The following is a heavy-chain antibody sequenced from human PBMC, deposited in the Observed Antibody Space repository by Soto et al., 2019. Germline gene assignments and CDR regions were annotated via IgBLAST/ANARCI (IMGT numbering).Heavy chain of an antibody. J-gene: IGHJ4*02. CDR3: ARGWEYDILFDY. CDR2: IYYSGST. CDR1: GGSISSGGYY. V-gene: IGHV4-31*03. Sequence: QVQLQESGPGLVKPSQTLSLTCTVSGGSISSGGYYWSWIRQHPGKGLEWIGYIYYSGSTYYNPSSKRRXXIXVXXSQNQFSLKLSSVTAADTAVYYCARGWEYDILFDYWGQGTLVTVSS. D-gene: IGHD3-9*01.